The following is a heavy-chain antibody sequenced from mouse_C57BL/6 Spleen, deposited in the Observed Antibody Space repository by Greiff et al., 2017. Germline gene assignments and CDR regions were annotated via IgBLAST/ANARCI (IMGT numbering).Heavy chain of an antibody. Sequence: EVQRVESGEGLVKPGGSLKLSCAASGFTFSSYAMSWVRQTPEKRLEWVAYISSGGDYIYYADTVKGRFTISRDNARNTLYLQMSSLKSEDTAMYYGTRGNDYEEDYAMDYWGQGTSVTVSS. J-gene: IGHJ4*01. V-gene: IGHV5-9-1*02. CDR2: ISSGGDYI. D-gene: IGHD2-4*01. CDR1: GFTFSSYA. CDR3: TRGNDYEEDYAMDY.